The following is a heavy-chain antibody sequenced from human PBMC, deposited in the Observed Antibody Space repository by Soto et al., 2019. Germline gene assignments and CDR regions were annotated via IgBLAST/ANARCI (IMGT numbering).Heavy chain of an antibody. CDR1: GFTYSNYA. CDR2: ISSNGGNT. V-gene: IGHV3-23*01. CDR3: ATRALEDIHCRSTTCYVFDY. Sequence: VQLLESGGGLVQPGGSLRLSCAASGFTYSNYAMSWVRQAPGKGLEWVSGISSNGGNTYYADSVKGRFTISRDNSKNTLYLQMNSLRAEDTAVYYCATRALEDIHCRSTTCYVFDYWGQGTLVTVSS. D-gene: IGHD2-2*01. J-gene: IGHJ4*02.